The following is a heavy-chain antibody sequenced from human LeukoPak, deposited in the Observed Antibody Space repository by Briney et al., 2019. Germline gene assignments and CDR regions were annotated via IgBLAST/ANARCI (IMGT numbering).Heavy chain of an antibody. Sequence: SETLSLTCTVSGDSMSSYFWTWVRQFPGKGLEWVGYIYQTTTTYNPSLKGRATISADMSQNQLSLKVTSVTAADTAVYYCARGVRGGNAFDIWGQGTMVTVSS. CDR3: ARGVRGGNAFDI. CDR2: IYQTTT. D-gene: IGHD3-16*01. V-gene: IGHV4-59*01. J-gene: IGHJ3*02. CDR1: GDSMSSYF.